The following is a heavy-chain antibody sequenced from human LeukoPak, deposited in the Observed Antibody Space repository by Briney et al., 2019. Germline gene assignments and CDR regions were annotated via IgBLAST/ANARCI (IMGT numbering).Heavy chain of an antibody. Sequence: GGSLRLSCAASGLTFSRYSMNWVRQAPGKGLEWVSSISSGSSYIYYVDSVKGRFTISRDNAKNSLYLQMNSLRAEDTAVFYCAKGGARLHSYYFDYWGQGTLVTVSS. D-gene: IGHD1-26*01. CDR3: AKGGARLHSYYFDY. CDR1: GLTFSRYS. J-gene: IGHJ4*02. V-gene: IGHV3-21*01. CDR2: ISSGSSYI.